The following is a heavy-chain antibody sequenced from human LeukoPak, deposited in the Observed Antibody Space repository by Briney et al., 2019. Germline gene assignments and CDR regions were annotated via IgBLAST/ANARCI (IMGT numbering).Heavy chain of an antibody. Sequence: SETLSLTCTVSGGSISSYYWSWIRQPPGKGLEWIGYIFYSGTTNYNPSLKSRVTISVDTSKNQFSLKLTSVTAADTAMYYCARTSSSWLWGQGTLVTVSS. V-gene: IGHV4-59*01. D-gene: IGHD6-13*01. J-gene: IGHJ4*02. CDR3: ARTSSSWL. CDR2: IFYSGTT. CDR1: GGSISSYY.